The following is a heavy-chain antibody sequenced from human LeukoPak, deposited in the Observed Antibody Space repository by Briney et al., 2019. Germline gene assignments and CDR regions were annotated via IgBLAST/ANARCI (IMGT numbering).Heavy chain of an antibody. CDR2: INHSGST. CDR1: GGSFGGYY. J-gene: IGHJ6*02. CDR3: ARRGCSSTSCYRYYYGMDV. D-gene: IGHD2-2*01. V-gene: IGHV4-34*01. Sequence: PSETLSLTCAVYGGSFGGYYWSWIRQPPGKGLEWIGEINHSGSTNYNPSLKSRVTISVDTSKNQFSLKLSSVTAADTAVYYCARRGCSSTSCYRYYYGMDVWGQGTTVTVSS.